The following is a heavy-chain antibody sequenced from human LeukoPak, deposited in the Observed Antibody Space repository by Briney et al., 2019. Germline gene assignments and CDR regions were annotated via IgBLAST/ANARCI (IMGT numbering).Heavy chain of an antibody. J-gene: IGHJ4*02. D-gene: IGHD1-7*01. CDR1: GVTLSDYY. V-gene: IGHV3-11*06. Sequence: PGGSLRLSCAASGVTLSDYYMSWIRQAPGKGLEWVSYISSSSSSYTNYADSVKGRFTISRDNAKNSLYLQLNSLRAEDTGAYYWARGRTGTPFDYWGQGTLVTVSS. CDR3: ARGRTGTPFDY. CDR2: ISSSSSSYT.